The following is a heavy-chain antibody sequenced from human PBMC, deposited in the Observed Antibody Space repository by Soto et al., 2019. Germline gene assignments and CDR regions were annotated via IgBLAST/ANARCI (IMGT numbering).Heavy chain of an antibody. D-gene: IGHD2-21*02. CDR2: ISSSSSHI. CDR3: VRERGLSSFYGMDV. V-gene: IGHV3-21*01. CDR1: GFTLSSYS. J-gene: IGHJ6*02. Sequence: GGSLRLSCAASGFTLSSYSMNWVRQASGKGLEWVASISSSSSHIYYADSVKGRFTISRDNTRNSLYLQMNSLRAEDTAVYYCVRERGLSSFYGMDVWGQGTTVTVSS.